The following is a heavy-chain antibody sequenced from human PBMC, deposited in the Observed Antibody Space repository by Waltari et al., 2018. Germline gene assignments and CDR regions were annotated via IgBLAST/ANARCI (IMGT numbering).Heavy chain of an antibody. CDR2: ISNTGSSM. CDR3: ARPSTEYYYYYYYMDV. V-gene: IGHV3-48*03. J-gene: IGHJ6*03. Sequence: EVQVVESGGGLVQPGGSLRLSCEASGFSFSIYSINWVRQAPGMGLEWISYISNTGSSMYYADSVKGRFTISRDNAKNSLYLEMNSLRAEDTAVYYCARPSTEYYYYYYYMDVWGKGTTVTVS. CDR1: GFSFSIYS.